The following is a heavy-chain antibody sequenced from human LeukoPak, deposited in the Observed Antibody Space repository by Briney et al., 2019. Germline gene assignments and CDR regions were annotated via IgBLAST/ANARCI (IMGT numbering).Heavy chain of an antibody. D-gene: IGHD2-8*02. CDR3: ATITGHAFDI. CDR2: ITSDGGST. V-gene: IGHV3-64*01. Sequence: GGSLRLSCAASEFIFSSYAIHWVRQAPGKGLEYVSAITSDGGSTFYANSVKGRFTISRDNSKNTVYLQMGSLRAEDMAVYYCATITGHAFDIWGQGTMVTVSS. J-gene: IGHJ3*02. CDR1: EFIFSSYA.